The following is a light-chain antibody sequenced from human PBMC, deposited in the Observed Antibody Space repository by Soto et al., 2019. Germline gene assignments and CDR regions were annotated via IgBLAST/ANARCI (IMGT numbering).Light chain of an antibody. CDR2: ENN. V-gene: IGLV1-51*02. J-gene: IGLJ2*01. CDR3: GTWDSSLSAGV. Sequence: QFVLTQPPSVSAGPGQKVTIFCSGSSSNNGNNYVSWYQQLPGTAPKLLIYENNKRPSGIPDRFSGSKSGTSATLGITGLQTGDEADYYCGTWDSSLSAGVFGGGTKVTVL. CDR1: SSNNGNNY.